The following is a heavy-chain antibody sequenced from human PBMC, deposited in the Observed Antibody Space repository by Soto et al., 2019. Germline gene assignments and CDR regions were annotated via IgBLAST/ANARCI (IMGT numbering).Heavy chain of an antibody. J-gene: IGHJ4*02. CDR3: EKGRSNWMNTSCYVEGDY. CDR2: ISGSGGST. V-gene: IGHV3-23*01. D-gene: IGHD2-2*01. CDR1: AFTFSTCA. Sequence: GGSLRLPSAASAFTFSTCAMSWVRQVPGKGQAWVSTISGSGGSTYYADSVKGRCTISRDNSKNTLYLQMNSLRAEDTAVYFCEKGRSNWMNTSCYVEGDYWGQG.